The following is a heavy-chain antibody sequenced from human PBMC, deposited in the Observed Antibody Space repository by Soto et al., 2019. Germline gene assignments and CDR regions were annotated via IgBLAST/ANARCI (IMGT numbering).Heavy chain of an antibody. J-gene: IGHJ4*02. D-gene: IGHD6-19*01. CDR1: GYTLTELS. CDR2: FDPEDGET. Sequence: VASVKVSCKVSGYTLTELSMHWVRQAPGKGLEWMGGFDPEDGETIYAQKFQGRVTITEDSSTDTAYMELSSLRSEDTAVYYCATGQHSSGWYGGYYFDYWGQGTLVTVSS. CDR3: ATGQHSSGWYGGYYFDY. V-gene: IGHV1-24*01.